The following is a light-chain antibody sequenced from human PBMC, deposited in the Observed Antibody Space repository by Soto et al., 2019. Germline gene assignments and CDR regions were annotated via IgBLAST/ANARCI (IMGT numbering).Light chain of an antibody. Sequence: EIVLTQSPATLSLSPGERATLSCRASQSVSSYLAWYQQKPGQAPRLLIYDASNRATGIPARFSGSGSGTDFTLTISSLEPEDFAVYYCHQRSNWPPETFGGGTKVEIK. CDR1: QSVSSY. CDR2: DAS. CDR3: HQRSNWPPET. J-gene: IGKJ4*01. V-gene: IGKV3-11*01.